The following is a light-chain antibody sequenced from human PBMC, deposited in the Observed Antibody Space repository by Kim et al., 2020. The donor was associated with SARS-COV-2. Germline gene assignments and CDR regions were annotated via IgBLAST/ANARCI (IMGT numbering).Light chain of an antibody. CDR3: DSRDTSGNHLV. CDR2: GKN. V-gene: IGLV3-19*01. Sequence: ALGQKVRITCQGDSLRNYYASWYQQKPGQAPVLVIYGKNNRPSGIPDRFSGSSSGNTASLTITGAQAEDEADYYCDSRDTSGNHLVFGGGTQLTVL. CDR1: SLRNYY. J-gene: IGLJ2*01.